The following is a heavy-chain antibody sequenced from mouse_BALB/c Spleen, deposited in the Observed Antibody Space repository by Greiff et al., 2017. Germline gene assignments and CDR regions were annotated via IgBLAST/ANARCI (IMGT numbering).Heavy chain of an antibody. Sequence: QVQLKESAAELARPGASVKMSCKASGYTFTSYTMHWVKQRPGQGLEWIGYINPSSGYTEYNQKFKDKTTLTADKSSSTAYMQLSSLTSEDSAVYYCARGYRYDEYYFDYWGQGTTLTVSS. V-gene: IGHV1-4*02. CDR1: GYTFTSYT. CDR3: ARGYRYDEYYFDY. J-gene: IGHJ2*01. D-gene: IGHD2-14*01. CDR2: INPSSGYT.